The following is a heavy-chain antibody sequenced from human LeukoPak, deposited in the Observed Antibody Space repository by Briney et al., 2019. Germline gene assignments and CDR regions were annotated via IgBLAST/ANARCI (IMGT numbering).Heavy chain of an antibody. D-gene: IGHD6-13*01. V-gene: IGHV7-4-1*02. J-gene: IGHJ4*02. CDR1: GYTFTSYA. Sequence: ASVKVSCKASGYTFTSYAMNWVRQAPGQGLEWMGWINTNTGNPTYAQGFTGRFVFSLDTSVSTAYLQISSLKAEDTAVYYCARVRYSSGWFVYYFDYWGEGTLVTVSS. CDR2: INTNTGNP. CDR3: ARVRYSSGWFVYYFDY.